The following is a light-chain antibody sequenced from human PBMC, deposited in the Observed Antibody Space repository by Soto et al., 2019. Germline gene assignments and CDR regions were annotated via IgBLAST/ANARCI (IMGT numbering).Light chain of an antibody. CDR1: QNVGSY. CDR2: DAS. V-gene: IGKV3-11*01. J-gene: IGKJ5*01. Sequence: EIVLTQSPATLSLSPGESAILSCRASQNVGSYLTWYVQKPGQAPRLLIYDASHRATGVPDRFTGSGSATDFSLTISSLQSEDFAVYYCQQYNNWPITFGQGTRREIK. CDR3: QQYNNWPIT.